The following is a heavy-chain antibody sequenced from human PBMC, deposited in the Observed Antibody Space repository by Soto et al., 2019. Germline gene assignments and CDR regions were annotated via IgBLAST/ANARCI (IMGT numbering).Heavy chain of an antibody. CDR1: GFSLTTPGVD. CDR2: IFWDDDK. V-gene: IGHV2-5*02. D-gene: IGHD3-16*01. Sequence: QITLKESGPTLVKPTQTLTLTCTFSGFSLTTPGVDVGWARQPPGKALEWLALIFWDDDKRYSPSLKSRLTITKDTSKNQVVLTMTNMDPVDTAPYYCASSTAYRIFDCWGQGTLVAVSS. CDR3: ASSTAYRIFDC. J-gene: IGHJ4*02.